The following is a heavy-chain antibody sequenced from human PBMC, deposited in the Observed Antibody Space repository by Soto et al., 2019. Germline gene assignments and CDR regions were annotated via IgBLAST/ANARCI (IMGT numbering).Heavy chain of an antibody. CDR1: GFTFSSYG. Sequence: QVQVVESGGGVVQPGRSLRLSCAASGFTFSSYGMHWVRQAPGKGLEWVAVIWYDGSKKYYADSVKGRFTISRDNSKNTLYLQMNSLRAEDTAVYYCAREGVVAAILDYWGQGTLVTVSS. CDR2: IWYDGSKK. CDR3: AREGVVAAILDY. D-gene: IGHD2-15*01. V-gene: IGHV3-33*01. J-gene: IGHJ4*02.